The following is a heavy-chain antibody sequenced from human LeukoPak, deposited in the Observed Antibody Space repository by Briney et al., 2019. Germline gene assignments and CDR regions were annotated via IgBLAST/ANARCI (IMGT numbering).Heavy chain of an antibody. Sequence: GASVKVSCKASGYTFTGYYMHWVRQAPGQGLEWMGWINPNSGGTNYAQKFQGRVTMTRDTSISTAYMELSRLRSDDTAVYYCARDGKLVGATGRYWGQGTLVTASS. V-gene: IGHV1-2*02. J-gene: IGHJ4*02. D-gene: IGHD1-26*01. CDR2: INPNSGGT. CDR3: ARDGKLVGATGRY. CDR1: GYTFTGYY.